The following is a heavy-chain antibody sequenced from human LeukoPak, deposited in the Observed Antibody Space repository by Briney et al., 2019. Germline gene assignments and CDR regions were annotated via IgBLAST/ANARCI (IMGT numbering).Heavy chain of an antibody. CDR2: IWYDGSNK. J-gene: IGHJ4*02. CDR1: GFTFSRFG. CDR3: ARDYYYDSSGYWDYYFDY. D-gene: IGHD3-22*01. Sequence: GGSLRLSCAASGFTFSRFGMHWVRQAPGKGLEWVAVIWYDGSNKYYADSVKGRFTISRDNSKNTLYLEMNSLRAEDTAVYYCARDYYYDSSGYWDYYFDYWGQGTLVSASS. V-gene: IGHV3-33*01.